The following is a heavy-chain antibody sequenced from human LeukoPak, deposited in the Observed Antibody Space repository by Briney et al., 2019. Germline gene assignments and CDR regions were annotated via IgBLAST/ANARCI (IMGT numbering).Heavy chain of an antibody. CDR1: GGSVTSDSYY. D-gene: IGHD1-26*01. CDR3: AKDQRWESPHYLDS. CDR2: IYYSGNT. V-gene: IGHV4-61*01. J-gene: IGHJ4*02. Sequence: KPSETLSLACTVSGGSVTSDSYYWSWIRQPPGKGLEWIGYIYYSGNTNYNPSLKSRVTISVDTSKNQFSLKLSAVTAADTAVYYCAKDQRWESPHYLDSWGQGTLVTVSS.